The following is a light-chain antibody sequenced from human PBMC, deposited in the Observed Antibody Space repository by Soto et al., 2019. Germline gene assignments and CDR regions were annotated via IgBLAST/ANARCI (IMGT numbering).Light chain of an antibody. CDR3: QSYDSSLIV. CDR2: GNS. Sequence: QSVLTQPPPVSGAPGQRVTISCTGSSSNIGAGYDVHWYQQLPGTAPKLLIYGNSNRPSGVPDRFSGSKSGTSASLAITGLQAEDEADYYCQSYDSSLIVFGTGTKVTFL. J-gene: IGLJ1*01. V-gene: IGLV1-40*01. CDR1: SSNIGAGYD.